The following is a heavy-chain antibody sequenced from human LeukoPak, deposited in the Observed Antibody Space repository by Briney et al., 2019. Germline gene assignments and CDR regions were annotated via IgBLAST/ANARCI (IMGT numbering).Heavy chain of an antibody. CDR3: ARENYYDSRCDYGGYYYMDV. V-gene: IGHV1-2*02. Sequence: ASVKVSCKASGYTFTGYYMRWVRQAPGQGLEWMGWINHNSGGTNYAQKLQSRVIMTRDTSLSTAYMELRRLRTDATAVYYCARENYYDSRCDYGGYYYMDVWGKGTTVTVSS. CDR1: GYTFTGYY. D-gene: IGHD3-22*01. CDR2: INHNSGGT. J-gene: IGHJ6*03.